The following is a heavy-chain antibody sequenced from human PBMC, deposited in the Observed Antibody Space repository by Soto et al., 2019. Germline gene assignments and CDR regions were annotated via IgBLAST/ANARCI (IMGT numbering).Heavy chain of an antibody. Sequence: GGSLRLSCAASGFTVSSNYMSWVRQAPGKGLEWVSVIYSGGSTYYADSVKGRFTISRDNSKNTLYLQMNSLRAEDTAVYYCAREDYGDYYFDYWGQGTLVTVSS. CDR2: IYSGGST. V-gene: IGHV3-66*01. CDR3: AREDYGDYYFDY. CDR1: GFTVSSNY. J-gene: IGHJ4*02. D-gene: IGHD4-17*01.